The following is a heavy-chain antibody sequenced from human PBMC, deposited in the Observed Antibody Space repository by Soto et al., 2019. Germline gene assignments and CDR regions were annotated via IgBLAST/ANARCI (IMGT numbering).Heavy chain of an antibody. J-gene: IGHJ6*03. CDR2: ISYDGSNK. CDR3: AKGAGYCSGGSCYSVTVHYYYYMDV. Sequence: QVQLVESGGGVVQPGRSLRLSCAASGFTFSSYGMHWVRQAPGKGLEWVAVISYDGSNKYYADSVKGRFTISRDNSKNTLYLQMNSLRAEDTAVYYCAKGAGYCSGGSCYSVTVHYYYYMDVWGKGTTVTVSS. D-gene: IGHD2-15*01. V-gene: IGHV3-30*18. CDR1: GFTFSSYG.